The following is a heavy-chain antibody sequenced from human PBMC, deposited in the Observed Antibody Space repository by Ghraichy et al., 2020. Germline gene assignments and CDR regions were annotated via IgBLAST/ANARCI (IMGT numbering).Heavy chain of an antibody. D-gene: IGHD1-26*01. J-gene: IGHJ4*02. CDR1: GGSMKSAPSY. CDR2: IHYTGYT. V-gene: IGHV4-31*03. Sequence: SETLSLTCTVSGGSMKSAPSYWIWVRQPPGGGLEWLGYIHYTGYTKYNPSLNSRIIMSVDTSKNQFSLNLTSVTAADTAVYYCAKEVGADGGVWGRGNMVTVSS. CDR3: AKEVGADGGV.